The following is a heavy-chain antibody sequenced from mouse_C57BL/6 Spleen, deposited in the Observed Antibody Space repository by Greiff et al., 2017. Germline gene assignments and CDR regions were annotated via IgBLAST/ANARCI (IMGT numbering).Heavy chain of an antibody. D-gene: IGHD2-4*01. Sequence: VQLQQSGAELARPGASVKMSCKASGYTFTSYTMHWVKQRPGQGLEWIGYINPSSGYTKYNQKFKDKATLTADKSSSTAYMQLSSLTSEDSAVYYCAGGYDYDGAMDYWGQGTSVTVSS. V-gene: IGHV1-4*01. J-gene: IGHJ4*01. CDR2: INPSSGYT. CDR3: AGGYDYDGAMDY. CDR1: GYTFTSYT.